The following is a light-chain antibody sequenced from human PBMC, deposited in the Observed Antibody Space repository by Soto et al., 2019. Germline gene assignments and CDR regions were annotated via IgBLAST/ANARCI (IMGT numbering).Light chain of an antibody. CDR3: QQYGSSPWT. J-gene: IGKJ1*01. V-gene: IGKV3-20*01. CDR2: GAS. CDR1: QSVSSSY. Sequence: ERGMTQSPATLSVSPGERATLSCRASQSVSSSYLAWYQQKPGQAPRLLIYGASSRATGIPDRFSGSGSGTDFTLTISRLEPEDFAVYYCQQYGSSPWTFGQGTKVDIK.